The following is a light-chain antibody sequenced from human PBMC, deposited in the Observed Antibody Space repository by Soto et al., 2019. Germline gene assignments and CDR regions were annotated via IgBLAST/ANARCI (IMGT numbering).Light chain of an antibody. J-gene: IGKJ1*01. CDR2: QVS. V-gene: IGKV2-30*02. CDR3: LQATHWRWT. Sequence: DVVMTQSPLSLPVTLGQPASISCKSSQGLVHSDGNTYLVWFQQRPGQSPRRLIYQVSSRDSGVPDRFSGRQSGTHFTLKISRVEAEDVGVYYCLQATHWRWTFGRGTKVEIE. CDR1: QGLVHSDGNTY.